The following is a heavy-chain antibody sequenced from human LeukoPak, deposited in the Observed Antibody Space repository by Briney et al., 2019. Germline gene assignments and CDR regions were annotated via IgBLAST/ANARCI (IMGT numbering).Heavy chain of an antibody. D-gene: IGHD3-3*01. V-gene: IGHV3-7*01. J-gene: IGHJ4*02. CDR3: ARRNFGVLNDY. CDR1: GFTFSSYW. Sequence: PGGSLRLSCAASGFTFSSYWMSWVRQAPGKGLEWVANIKQDGSEKYYVDSVKGRFTVSRDSAKNSLYLQMNSLRAEDTAVYYCARRNFGVLNDYWGQGTLVTVSS. CDR2: IKQDGSEK.